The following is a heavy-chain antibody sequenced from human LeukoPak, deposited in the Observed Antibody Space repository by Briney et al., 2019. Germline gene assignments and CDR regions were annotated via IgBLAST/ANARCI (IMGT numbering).Heavy chain of an antibody. Sequence: GGSLRLSCAASGFTVSSNYMTWVRQAPGKGLEWVSVIHKNAITYYADTVKGRFTISRDNAKNSLYLQMNSLRAEDTAVYYCARGGGVRGFFDWFLDWGQGILVTVSS. CDR2: IHKNAIT. J-gene: IGHJ4*02. CDR3: ARGGGVRGFFDWFLD. D-gene: IGHD3-9*01. V-gene: IGHV3-53*01. CDR1: GFTVSSNY.